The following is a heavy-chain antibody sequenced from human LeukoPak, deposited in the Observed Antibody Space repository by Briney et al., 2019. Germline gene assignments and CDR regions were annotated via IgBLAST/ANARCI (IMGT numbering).Heavy chain of an antibody. J-gene: IGHJ4*02. D-gene: IGHD6-6*01. CDR3: ARDSSSYYFDY. Sequence: PGGSLRLSCAASGFSVTSNHMNWVRQAPGKGLEWVSIIYTGGTTHYADSLNDRFTISRDDSINTLYLQMNSLRAEDTAVYFCARDSSSYYFDYWGQRTLVTVSS. V-gene: IGHV3-66*01. CDR1: GFSVTSNH. CDR2: IYTGGTT.